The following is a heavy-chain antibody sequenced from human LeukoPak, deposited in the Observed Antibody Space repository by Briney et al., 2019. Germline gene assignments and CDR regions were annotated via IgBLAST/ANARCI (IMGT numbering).Heavy chain of an antibody. J-gene: IGHJ6*03. Sequence: AAVKVSCKTSGYTFSGSYIHWVRQAPGQGLEWMGRINPNSGDTNYAQNFHGRVTMTRDTSITTAYMELSSLTSNDTAVYFCARSAEHCNNGVCFTDYYMDVWGKGTTVTVSS. D-gene: IGHD2-8*01. V-gene: IGHV1-2*06. CDR3: ARSAEHCNNGVCFTDYYMDV. CDR1: GYTFSGSY. CDR2: INPNSGDT.